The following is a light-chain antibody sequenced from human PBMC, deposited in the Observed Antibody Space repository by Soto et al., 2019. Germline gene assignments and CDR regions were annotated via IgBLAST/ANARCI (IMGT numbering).Light chain of an antibody. CDR1: QDIRSY. CDR2: ATS. CDR3: QQGYSTQWT. J-gene: IGKJ1*01. V-gene: IGKV1-39*01. Sequence: DIQMTQSPSSLSASVGDRVSITCRASQDIRSYLNWYQQIPGKAPELLIYATSNLQSGAPPRFSASGSGTDFTLTISSLQPGDFATYYCQQGYSTQWTSGQGTKVEIK.